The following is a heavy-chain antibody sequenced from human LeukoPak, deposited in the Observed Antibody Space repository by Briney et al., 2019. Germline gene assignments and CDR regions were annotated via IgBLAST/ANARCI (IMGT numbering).Heavy chain of an antibody. V-gene: IGHV3-48*03. Sequence: GGSLRLSCAASGFTFSSYEMNWVRQAPGKGLEWVSYISSSAGVIYYPESVKGRFTISRDNAKNSLYLQMNSLTADDTAVYYCARAEPNSPYDHWGQGTLVTVSS. J-gene: IGHJ4*02. CDR3: ARAEPNSPYDH. D-gene: IGHD4-23*01. CDR2: ISSSAGVI. CDR1: GFTFSSYE.